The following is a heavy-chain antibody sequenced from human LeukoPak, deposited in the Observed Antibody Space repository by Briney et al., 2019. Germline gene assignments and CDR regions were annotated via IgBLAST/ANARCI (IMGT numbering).Heavy chain of an antibody. V-gene: IGHV3-23*01. D-gene: IGHD2-8*01. CDR3: AKVSNQWHFQH. CDR1: GFTFSSYA. J-gene: IGHJ1*01. CDR2: ISGSGGST. Sequence: GGSLRLSCAASGFTFSSYAMSWVRQAPGKGLEWVSAISGSGGSTYYADSVKGRFTISRDNSKNTLYLQMNSLRAEDAAVYYCAKVSNQWHFQHWGQGTLVTVSS.